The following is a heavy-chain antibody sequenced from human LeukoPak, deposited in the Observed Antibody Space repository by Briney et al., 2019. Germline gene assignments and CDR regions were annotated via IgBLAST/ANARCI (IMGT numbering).Heavy chain of an antibody. CDR3: ASDPHISWEYYFDY. D-gene: IGHD1-26*01. CDR2: INQDGGAK. CDR1: GFTFSSYW. Sequence: GGSLRLSCAASGFTFSSYWMNWVRQAPGKGLEWVANINQDGGAKNYVDSVKGRFTISRDNAKNSLYLQMNSLRAEDTAMYYCASDPHISWEYYFDYWGQGTLVTVSS. J-gene: IGHJ4*02. V-gene: IGHV3-7*01.